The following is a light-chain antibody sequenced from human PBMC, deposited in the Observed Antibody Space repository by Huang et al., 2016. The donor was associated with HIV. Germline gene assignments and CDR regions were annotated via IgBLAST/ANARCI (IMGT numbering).Light chain of an antibody. Sequence: EIKMTQSPATLSVSPGGRVTLSCRASQNVRNNLAWYQQQTGQAPRLRIYDTSTRASGIPARFSGSGSGTEFTLTISGLQSEDFAIYYCQQYDKWPPGLTFGGGTKVEI. CDR3: QQYDKWPPGLT. CDR1: QNVRNN. J-gene: IGKJ4*01. CDR2: DTS. V-gene: IGKV3D-15*01.